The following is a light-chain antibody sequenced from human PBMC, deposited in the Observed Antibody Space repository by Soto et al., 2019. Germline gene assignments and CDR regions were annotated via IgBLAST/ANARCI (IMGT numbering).Light chain of an antibody. J-gene: IGKJ4*01. CDR2: AAS. Sequence: DIQMTQSPSSLSASVGDRVSITCRASQSVSNYLNWYQQKPGKAPHLLIYAASTLQSGVPSRFSGGGSGTDFTLTISSLQPEDSATYFCQQSFSIPLLTFGGGTKVEI. CDR3: QQSFSIPLLT. V-gene: IGKV1-39*01. CDR1: QSVSNY.